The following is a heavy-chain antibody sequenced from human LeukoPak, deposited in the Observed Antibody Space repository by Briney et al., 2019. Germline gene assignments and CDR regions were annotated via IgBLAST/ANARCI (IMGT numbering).Heavy chain of an antibody. J-gene: IGHJ4*02. V-gene: IGHV3-23*01. CDR1: GFTFNNHA. CDR2: IRSGGDTT. Sequence: GGSLRLSCAASGFTFNNHAMSWVRQAPGKGLAWVSAIRSGGDTTYYADSVKGRFTISRDNSKNMVYLQMNSLRAEDTAVYYCAKEGADYNYYFDYWGQGTLVTVSS. CDR3: AKEGADYNYYFDY. D-gene: IGHD4-11*01.